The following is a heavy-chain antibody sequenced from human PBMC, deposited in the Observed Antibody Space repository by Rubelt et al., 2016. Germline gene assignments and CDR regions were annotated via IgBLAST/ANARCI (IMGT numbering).Heavy chain of an antibody. Sequence: QVQLQESGPGLVKPSQTLSLTCTVSGGSISSGGYYWSWIRQPPGKGLEWIGEIIHSGSTNYNPSRKSRVTRSVDTSKNQFSLKLSSVTAADTAVYYCARVSNDAFDIWGQGTMVTVSS. J-gene: IGHJ3*02. V-gene: IGHV4-31*03. CDR2: IIHSGST. CDR1: GGSISSGGYY. CDR3: ARVSNDAFDI.